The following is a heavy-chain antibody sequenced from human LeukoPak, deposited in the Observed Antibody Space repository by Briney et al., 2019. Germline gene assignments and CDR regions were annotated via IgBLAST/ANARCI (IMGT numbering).Heavy chain of an antibody. CDR1: GYTLTGYY. CDR3: ARSLVPAAMDYYYGMDV. Sequence: ASVKVSCKASGYTLTGYYMHWVRQAPGQGLEWMGWINPNSGGTNYAQKFQGRVTMTRDTSISTAYMELSRLRSDDTAVYYCARSLVPAAMDYYYGMDVWGQGTTVTVSS. D-gene: IGHD2-2*01. CDR2: INPNSGGT. V-gene: IGHV1-2*02. J-gene: IGHJ6*02.